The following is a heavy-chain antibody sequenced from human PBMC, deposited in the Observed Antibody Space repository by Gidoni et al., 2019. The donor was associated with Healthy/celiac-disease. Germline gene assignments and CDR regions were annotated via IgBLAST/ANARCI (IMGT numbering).Heavy chain of an antibody. J-gene: IGHJ4*02. CDR1: SYA. V-gene: IGHV3-30-3*01. CDR2: ISYDGSNK. CDR3: ARVGD. Sequence: SYAMHWVRQAPGKGLEWVAVISYDGSNKYYADSVKGRFTISRDNSKNTLYLQMNSLRAEDTAVYYCARVGDWGQGTLVTVSS.